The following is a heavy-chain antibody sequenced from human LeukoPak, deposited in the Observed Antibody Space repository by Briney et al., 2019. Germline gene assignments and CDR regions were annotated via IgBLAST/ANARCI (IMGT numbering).Heavy chain of an antibody. CDR3: ARGVAGVYFYYYMDV. CDR1: GYTFTGYY. CDR2: INPNRGST. V-gene: IGHV1-2*02. J-gene: IGHJ6*03. Sequence: ASVKVSCKASGYTFTGYYMHWVRQAPGQGLEWMGIINPNRGSTSYAQKFQGRVTMTRDTSISTAYMELSSPRSDDTAVYYCARGVAGVYFYYYMDVWGKGTTVTVSS. D-gene: IGHD1-14*01.